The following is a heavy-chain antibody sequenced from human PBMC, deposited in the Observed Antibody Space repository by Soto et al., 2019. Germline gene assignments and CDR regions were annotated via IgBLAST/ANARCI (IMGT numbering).Heavy chain of an antibody. CDR3: ARGWELLVAY. V-gene: IGHV4-39*01. J-gene: IGHJ4*02. Sequence: QLQLQESGPGLVKPSETLSLTCTVSGGSISSSSYYWGWIRQPPGKGLEWIGSIYYSGSTYYNPSLKSRVTTSVDPSRHQSTLKLSFVTAADPAVYYCARGWELLVAYWGQGTQVTVSS. D-gene: IGHD1-26*01. CDR2: IYYSGST. CDR1: GGSISSSSYY.